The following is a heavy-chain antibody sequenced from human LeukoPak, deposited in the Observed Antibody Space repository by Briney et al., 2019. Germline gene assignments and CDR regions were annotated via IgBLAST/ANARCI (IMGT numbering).Heavy chain of an antibody. CDR3: ARHLSGITGYTYGRGIDY. CDR2: IKKDGSEK. Sequence: GGSLRLSCATSGFTFSSYWMSWVRQAPGKGLEWVANIKKDGSEKYYVDSVKGRFTISRDNAKTSLYLQMNSLRAEDTAVYYCARHLSGITGYTYGRGIDYWGQGTLVTVSS. V-gene: IGHV3-7*01. CDR1: GFTFSSYW. D-gene: IGHD5-18*01. J-gene: IGHJ4*02.